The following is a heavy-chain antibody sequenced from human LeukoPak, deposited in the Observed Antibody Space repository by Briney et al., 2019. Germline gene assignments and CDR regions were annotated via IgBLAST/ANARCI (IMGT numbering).Heavy chain of an antibody. V-gene: IGHV4-34*01. J-gene: IGHJ4*02. CDR3: ARVMVRGVIIDY. Sequence: PSETLSLTCAVYGGSFSGYYWSWIRQPPGKGLEWIGEINHSGSTNYNPSLKSRVTISVDTSKNQFSLKLSFVTAADTAVYYCARVMVRGVIIDYWGQGTLVTVSS. CDR1: GGSFSGYY. CDR2: INHSGST. D-gene: IGHD3-10*01.